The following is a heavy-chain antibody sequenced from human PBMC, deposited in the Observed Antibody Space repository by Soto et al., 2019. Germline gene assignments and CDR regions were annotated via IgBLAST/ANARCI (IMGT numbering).Heavy chain of an antibody. V-gene: IGHV3-30*18. J-gene: IGHJ6*02. D-gene: IGHD6-6*01. CDR2: ISYDGSNK. CDR3: AKDPLVAARYYYGMDV. Sequence: GGSLRLSCAASGFTFSSYGMHWGRQAPGKGLEWVAVISYDGSNKYYADSVKGRFTISRDNSKSTLFLQMNSLRAEDTAVYYCAKDPLVAARYYYGMDVWGQGTTVTVSS. CDR1: GFTFSSYG.